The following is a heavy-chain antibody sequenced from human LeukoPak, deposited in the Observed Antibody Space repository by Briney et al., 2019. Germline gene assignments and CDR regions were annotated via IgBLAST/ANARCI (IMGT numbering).Heavy chain of an antibody. CDR1: GFTFSSHP. CDR3: VRVMTTTRNFDY. Sequence: PGGSLRLSCAASGFTFSSHPMDWVRQTPGKGLEWAALISYDGKNKYYGDSVNGRFTISRDNTKNTLYLQMNSLRADDMGVYYCVRVMTTTRNFDYWGPGTLVTVSS. V-gene: IGHV3-30*04. D-gene: IGHD1-1*01. CDR2: ISYDGKNK. J-gene: IGHJ4*02.